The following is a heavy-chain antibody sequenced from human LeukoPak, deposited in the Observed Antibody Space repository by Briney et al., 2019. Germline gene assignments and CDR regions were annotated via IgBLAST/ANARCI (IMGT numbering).Heavy chain of an antibody. J-gene: IGHJ4*02. CDR3: ARGNILSGYCFDF. CDR2: IHYTGGT. D-gene: IGHD3-9*01. V-gene: IGHV4-34*01. CDR1: GGSISGYY. Sequence: SETLSLTCAVYGGSISGYYWSSIRQPPGKGLEWVGEIHYTGGTSYNPSLKSRATKSIDTSKNQLSLKLSSVTAADTAVYYCARGNILSGYCFDFWGQGALVTVSS.